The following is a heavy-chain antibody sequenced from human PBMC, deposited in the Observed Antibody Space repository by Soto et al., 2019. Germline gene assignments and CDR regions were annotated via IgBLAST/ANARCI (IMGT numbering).Heavy chain of an antibody. D-gene: IGHD3-10*01. CDR3: ARAITMVRGVIPPDNWFDP. J-gene: IGHJ5*02. Sequence: QVQLVQSGAEVKKPGSSVKVSCKASGGTFSSYAISWVRQAPGQGLEWMGGIIPIFGTANYAQKFQGRVTMTADEATSTAHMELSSLRSEDTAVYYCARAITMVRGVIPPDNWFDPWGQGTLVTVSS. V-gene: IGHV1-69*01. CDR1: GGTFSSYA. CDR2: IIPIFGTA.